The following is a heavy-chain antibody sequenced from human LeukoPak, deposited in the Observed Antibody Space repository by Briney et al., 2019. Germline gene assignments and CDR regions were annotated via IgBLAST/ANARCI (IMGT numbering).Heavy chain of an antibody. J-gene: IGHJ5*02. V-gene: IGHV4-4*09. D-gene: IGHD6-19*01. CDR2: IYTSGST. CDR3: ARRSSGKTGFDP. CDR1: GGSLTNYY. Sequence: SETLSLTCSVSGGSLTNYYWGWIRQPPGKGLEWIGYIYTSGSTNYNPSLKSRVTISVDTSKNQFSLKLSSVTAADTAVYYCARRSSGKTGFDPWGQGTLVTVSS.